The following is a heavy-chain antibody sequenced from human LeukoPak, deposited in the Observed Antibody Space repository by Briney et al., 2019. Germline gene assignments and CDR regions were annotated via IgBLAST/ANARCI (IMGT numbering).Heavy chain of an antibody. J-gene: IGHJ4*02. V-gene: IGHV4-34*01. CDR2: INHSGGT. D-gene: IGHD4-17*01. CDR3: ARGRNYGALTYYFDY. Sequence: SETLSLTCAVYGGXFSGYYWSWVRQPPGKGLEWIGEINHSGGTNYNPSLKSRVTISVDTSKNQFALNLTSVTAADTAVYYCARGRNYGALTYYFDYWAPGTLVTVSS. CDR1: GGXFSGYY.